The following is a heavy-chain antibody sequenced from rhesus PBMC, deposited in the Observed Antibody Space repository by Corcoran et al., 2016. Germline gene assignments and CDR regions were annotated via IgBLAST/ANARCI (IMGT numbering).Heavy chain of an antibody. CDR3: ASRRYSSWLNAFDF. CDR1: GGSISSNY. Sequence: QVQLQESGPGLVKPSETLSLTCAVSGGSISSNYWSWIRQSPGKGLEWIGYIYGGRGSISYNPSLESGWTISTDTSKNQFSLKLSSVTAADTAVYYCASRRYSSWLNAFDFWGQGLRVTVSS. CDR2: IYGGRGSI. D-gene: IGHD6-13*01. V-gene: IGHV4-147*01. J-gene: IGHJ3*01.